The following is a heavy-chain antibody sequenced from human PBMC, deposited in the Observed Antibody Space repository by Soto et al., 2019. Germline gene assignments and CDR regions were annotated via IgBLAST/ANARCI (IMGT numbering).Heavy chain of an antibody. Sequence: EASVKVSCKASENIFTNYYIHWVRQAPGQGLEWMGIIDPRGGSTNYAQKFQGRVTLTRDTSTRTVYMELTSLTFEDTAVYYCTGLDYYDSSGFDSRGQGTLVTVSS. CDR2: IDPRGGST. CDR3: TGLDYYDSSGFDS. V-gene: IGHV1-46*03. D-gene: IGHD3-22*01. CDR1: ENIFTNYY. J-gene: IGHJ4*02.